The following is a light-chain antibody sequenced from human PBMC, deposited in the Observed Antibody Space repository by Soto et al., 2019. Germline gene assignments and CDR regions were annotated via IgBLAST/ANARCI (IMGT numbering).Light chain of an antibody. CDR3: QQYDSYSWT. CDR1: QSISSW. V-gene: IGKV1-5*03. CDR2: KAS. Sequence: DIPMTQSPSTLSASVGDRVTITCRASQSISSWLAWYQQKPGKAPKLLIYKASNLEGGVPSRFSGSGSGTEFTLTISSLQPDDFATYYCQQYDSYSWTFGQGTKVEIK. J-gene: IGKJ1*01.